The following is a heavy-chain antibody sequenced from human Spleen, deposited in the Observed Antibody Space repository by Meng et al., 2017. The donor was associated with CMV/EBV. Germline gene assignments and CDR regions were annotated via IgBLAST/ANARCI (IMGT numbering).Heavy chain of an antibody. J-gene: IGHJ4*02. V-gene: IGHV4-61*08. CDR1: GASVRSDGRY. CDR2: VYYIGST. Sequence: SETLSLTCTVSGASVRSDGRYWTWIRQPPGRRLEWIGYVYYIGSTNYNPSHKSRVTMTVDTSKNQFYLKLNSVTTADTAVYYCAREGAEGAFDYWGQGSLVTVSS. D-gene: IGHD3-16*01. CDR3: AREGAEGAFDY.